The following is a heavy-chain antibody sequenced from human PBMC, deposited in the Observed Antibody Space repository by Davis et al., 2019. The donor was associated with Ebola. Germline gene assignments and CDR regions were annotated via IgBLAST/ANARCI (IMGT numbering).Heavy chain of an antibody. CDR1: GFTFSNYI. CDR2: ISDSTGAT. CDR3: AAGWQYPGA. J-gene: IGHJ5*02. Sequence: GESLKIFCAASGFTFSNYIMSWVRQSPGKGLEWVSSISDSTGATYYTDSVKGRFTVSRDNSKNTVDLHMNSLRVEDTAVYFCAAGWQYPGAWGQGTLVTVSS. V-gene: IGHV3-23*01. D-gene: IGHD2-15*01.